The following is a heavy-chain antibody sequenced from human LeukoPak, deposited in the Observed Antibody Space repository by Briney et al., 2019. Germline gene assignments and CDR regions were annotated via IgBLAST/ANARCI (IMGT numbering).Heavy chain of an antibody. CDR1: GGTFSSYA. V-gene: IGHV1-69*05. CDR2: IIPIFGTA. J-gene: IGHJ4*02. CDR3: ARTTVTTGAIDY. D-gene: IGHD4-17*01. Sequence: ASVKVSCKASGGTFSSYAISWVRQAPGQGMEWMGGIIPIFGTANYAQKFQGRVTITTDESTSTAYMELSSLRSEDTAVYYCARTTVTTGAIDYWGQGTLVTVSS.